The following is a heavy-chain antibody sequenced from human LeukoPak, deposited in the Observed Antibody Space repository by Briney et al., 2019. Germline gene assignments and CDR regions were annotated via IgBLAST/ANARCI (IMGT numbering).Heavy chain of an antibody. Sequence: GGSLTLSCAASGFTFSSYSMNWVREAPGKGLEWVSSISSSSSYIYYADSVKGRFTISRDNAKNSLYLQMNSLRAEDTAVYYCARDRDNWNDPYFDYWGQGTLVTVSS. J-gene: IGHJ4*02. CDR3: ARDRDNWNDPYFDY. D-gene: IGHD1-20*01. V-gene: IGHV3-21*01. CDR2: ISSSSSYI. CDR1: GFTFSSYS.